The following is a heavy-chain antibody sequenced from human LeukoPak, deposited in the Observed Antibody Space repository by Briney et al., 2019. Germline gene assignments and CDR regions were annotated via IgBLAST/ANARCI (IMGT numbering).Heavy chain of an antibody. D-gene: IGHD6-13*01. CDR3: AKVSGSSWYFDY. J-gene: IGHJ4*02. Sequence: GKSLRLSCAASGFTFRNFAMHWGRQAPGKGLEWVAVLSYDGSRKDYADSAKGRLTISRDNSKNTLYLQMNSLRAEDTAVYYCAKVSGSSWYFDYWGQGTLVTVSS. CDR2: LSYDGSRK. V-gene: IGHV3-30*04. CDR1: GFTFRNFA.